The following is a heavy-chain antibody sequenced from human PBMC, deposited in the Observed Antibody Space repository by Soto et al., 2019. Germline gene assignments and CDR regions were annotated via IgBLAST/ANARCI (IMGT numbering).Heavy chain of an antibody. D-gene: IGHD2-21*02. J-gene: IGHJ4*02. CDR3: AREGFCGGDCYYDY. Sequence: SVKVSCKASGYTFTSYGISWVRQAPGQGLEWMGGIIPIFGTANYAQKFQGRVTITADESTSTAYMELSSLRSEDTAVYYCAREGFCGGDCYYDYWGQGTLVTVSS. V-gene: IGHV1-69*13. CDR2: IIPIFGTA. CDR1: GYTFTSYG.